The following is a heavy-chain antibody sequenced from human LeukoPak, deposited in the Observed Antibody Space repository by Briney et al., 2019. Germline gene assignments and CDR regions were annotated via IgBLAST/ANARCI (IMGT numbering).Heavy chain of an antibody. CDR1: GFTFSNYG. J-gene: IGHJ4*02. D-gene: IGHD1-26*01. V-gene: IGHV3-30*03. CDR3: ARGSIVGARGLGDY. Sequence: GGSLRLSCAASGFTFSNYGMHWVRQAPGKGLEWVAVISYDGGNKYFADSVKGRFTISRDNSKNTLYLQMNSLRPEDTAVYYCARGSIVGARGLGDYWGQGTLVTVSS. CDR2: ISYDGGNK.